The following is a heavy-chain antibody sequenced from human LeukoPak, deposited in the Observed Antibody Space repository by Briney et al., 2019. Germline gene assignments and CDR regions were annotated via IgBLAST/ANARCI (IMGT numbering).Heavy chain of an antibody. CDR3: AKGGEYDSIGYYLVVSYFDY. D-gene: IGHD3-22*01. Sequence: GGCLRLSCAASGFTVSSTYMSWVRQAPGGGLGWVLVIYSGGSTYYAGSVKGRFTISRDNSKNPLYLQMNSQRAHDTAVYYCAKGGEYDSIGYYLVVSYFDYWGQGTLVTVSS. CDR1: GFTVSSTY. J-gene: IGHJ4*02. CDR2: IYSGGST. V-gene: IGHV3-53*01.